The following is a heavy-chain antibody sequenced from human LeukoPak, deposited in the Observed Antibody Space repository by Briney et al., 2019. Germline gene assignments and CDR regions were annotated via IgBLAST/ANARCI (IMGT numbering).Heavy chain of an antibody. CDR1: GYIFTGYY. D-gene: IGHD3-3*02. CDR3: ARGEKGFSTD. Sequence: ASVKVSCKASGYIFTGYYMHWVRQAPGLGLEWMGRINPNNADTRYAQKFQGRVTMTRGTSISTAYMEVSSLRSDDTAVYFCARGEKGFSTDWGQGTLVTVSS. V-gene: IGHV1-2*02. J-gene: IGHJ4*02. CDR2: INPNNADT.